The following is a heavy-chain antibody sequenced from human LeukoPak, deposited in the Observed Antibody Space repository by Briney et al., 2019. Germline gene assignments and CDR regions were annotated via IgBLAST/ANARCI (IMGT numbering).Heavy chain of an antibody. V-gene: IGHV4-4*02. J-gene: IGHJ5*02. CDR3: ARSGGSGSYNNWFDP. D-gene: IGHD1-26*01. Sequence: PSETLSLTCAVSGGSISSSNWWSWVRQPPGKWLEWIGSIYHSGSTYYNPSLKSRVTISVDTSKNQFSLKLSSVTAADTAVYYCARSGGSGSYNNWFDPWGQGTLVTVSS. CDR1: GGSISSSNW. CDR2: IYHSGST.